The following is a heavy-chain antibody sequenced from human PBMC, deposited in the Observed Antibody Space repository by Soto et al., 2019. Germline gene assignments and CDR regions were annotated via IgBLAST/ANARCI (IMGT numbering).Heavy chain of an antibody. CDR2: ISYDGTNK. CDR3: ARDPKTSGGQHWAFNYFDS. V-gene: IGHV3-30-3*01. CDR1: GFSFSISP. D-gene: IGHD7-27*01. Sequence: LRLSCAASGFSFSISPMHWVRQAPGKGPEWVALISYDGTNKFYADSVKGRFTISRDNSRSTLYLQVDSLRPEDAAVYYCARDPKTSGGQHWAFNYFDSWGQGTLVTVSS. J-gene: IGHJ4*02.